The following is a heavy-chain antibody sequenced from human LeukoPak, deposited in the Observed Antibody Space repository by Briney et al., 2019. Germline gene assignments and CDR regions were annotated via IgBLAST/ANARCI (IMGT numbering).Heavy chain of an antibody. D-gene: IGHD3-22*01. V-gene: IGHV3-30*04. Sequence: GRSLRLSCAASGFTFSSYAMHWVRQAPGKGLEWVAVISYDGSDKYYADSVKGRFTISRDNSKHTLYLQMNSLRAEDTALYFCARGEVDDSSGYYYVDKPFDYWGQGTLVTVSS. CDR3: ARGEVDDSSGYYYVDKPFDY. CDR2: ISYDGSDK. J-gene: IGHJ4*02. CDR1: GFTFSSYA.